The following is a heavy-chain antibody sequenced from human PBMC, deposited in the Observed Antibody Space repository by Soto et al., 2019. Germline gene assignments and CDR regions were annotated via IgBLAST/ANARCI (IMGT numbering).Heavy chain of an antibody. V-gene: IGHV3-48*03. Sequence: GSLRLSCEASGFSFSSYEMNWVRQAPGKGLEWVSYISTGGGAIHYADSVKGRFTVSRDNAKSSLYLQMNSLRAEDTALYYCARVIGGGNWFDPWGQGTLVTVSS. D-gene: IGHD1-26*01. CDR1: GFSFSSYE. CDR3: ARVIGGGNWFDP. J-gene: IGHJ5*02. CDR2: ISTGGGAI.